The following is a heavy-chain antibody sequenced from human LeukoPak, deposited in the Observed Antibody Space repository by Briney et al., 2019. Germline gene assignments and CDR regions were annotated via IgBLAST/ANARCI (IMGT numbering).Heavy chain of an antibody. CDR1: GFSFNNAW. V-gene: IGHV3-15*01. J-gene: IGHJ4*02. CDR2: IKSKTDGGTT. D-gene: IGHD3-10*01. Sequence: GGSLRLSCAASGFSFNNAWMSWVRQAPGKGLEWVGRIKSKTDGGTTDYAALVKGRFTISRDDSKNTLYLQVNSLKTEGTAVYYCTTTPYYGSEKDYWGQGTLVTVSS. CDR3: TTTPYYGSEKDY.